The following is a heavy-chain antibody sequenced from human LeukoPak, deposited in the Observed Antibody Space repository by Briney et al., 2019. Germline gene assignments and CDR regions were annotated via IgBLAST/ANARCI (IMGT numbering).Heavy chain of an antibody. Sequence: ASVKVSCKASGGTFSSYAISWVRQAPGQGLEWMGGIIPIFGTANYAQKFQGRVTITADESTSTAYMELSSLRSEDTAVYYCARVAQPCSSSSGYFDYWGQGTLVTVSS. CDR1: GGTFSSYA. CDR2: IIPIFGTA. D-gene: IGHD6-6*01. CDR3: ARVAQPCSSSSGYFDY. V-gene: IGHV1-69*13. J-gene: IGHJ4*02.